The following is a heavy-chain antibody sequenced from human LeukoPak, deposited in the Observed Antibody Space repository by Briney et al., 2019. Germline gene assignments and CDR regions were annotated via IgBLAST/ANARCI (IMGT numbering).Heavy chain of an antibody. CDR1: GYTFNNYA. V-gene: IGHV1-69*13. CDR2: IIPIFGTA. D-gene: IGHD4-23*01. J-gene: IGHJ5*02. CDR3: ARVTLPLNWFDP. Sequence: GASVKVSCKASGYTFNNYAMNWVRQAPGQGLEWMGGIIPIFGTANYAQKFQGRVTITADESTSTAYMELSSLRSEDTAVYYCARVTLPLNWFDPWGQGTLVTVSS.